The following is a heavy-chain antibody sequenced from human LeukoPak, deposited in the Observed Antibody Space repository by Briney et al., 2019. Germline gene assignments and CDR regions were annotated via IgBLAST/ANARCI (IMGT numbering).Heavy chain of an antibody. CDR1: GGSISSYY. Sequence: PSETLSLTCTVSGGSISSYYWSWIRQPPGKGLEWIGYIYYTGSTNYNPSLKSRVTISVDTSKNQFSLKLSSVTAADTAVYYCARWVPGTYYFDYWGQGTLVTVSS. CDR2: IYYTGST. V-gene: IGHV4-59*08. J-gene: IGHJ4*02. D-gene: IGHD6-19*01. CDR3: ARWVPGTYYFDY.